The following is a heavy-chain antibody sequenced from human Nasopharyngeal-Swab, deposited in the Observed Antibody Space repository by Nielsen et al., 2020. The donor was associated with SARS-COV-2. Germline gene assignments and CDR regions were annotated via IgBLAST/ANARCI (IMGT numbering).Heavy chain of an antibody. CDR2: IYTSGST. D-gene: IGHD6-19*01. CDR3: ARDGYSSGWYPHYYYYYGMDV. J-gene: IGHJ6*02. V-gene: IGHV4-4*07. Sequence: SETLSLTCPVSGCSISSYSWSWIRPPAGKGLEWIGRIYTSGSTNYNPSLKSRVTMSVDTSKNLFSLKLSSVTAADTAVYYCARDGYSSGWYPHYYYYYGMDVWGQGTTVTVAS. CDR1: GCSISSYS.